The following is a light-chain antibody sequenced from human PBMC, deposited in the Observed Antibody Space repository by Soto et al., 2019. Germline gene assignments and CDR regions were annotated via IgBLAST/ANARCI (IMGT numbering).Light chain of an antibody. CDR3: QTWGTGIVL. CDR2: LHSDGSH. CDR1: SGHSNYA. V-gene: IGLV4-69*01. J-gene: IGLJ2*01. Sequence: QAVVTQSPSASASLGASVKLTCTLSSGHSNYAIAWHQQLPEKGPRYLMKLHSDGSHIKGDGIPDRFSGSSSGAERYLTISSLQPEDEADYYCQTWGTGIVLFGGGTKLTVL.